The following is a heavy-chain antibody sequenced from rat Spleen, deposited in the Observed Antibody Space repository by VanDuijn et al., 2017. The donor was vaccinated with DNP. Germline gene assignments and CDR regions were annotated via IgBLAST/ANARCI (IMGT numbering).Heavy chain of an antibody. J-gene: IGHJ2*01. CDR1: GFTFSDYY. CDR3: ARWNSSGYYFDY. CDR2: IRYDGGST. V-gene: IGHV5-22*01. Sequence: EVQLVESGGGLVQPGRSLKLSCAASGFTFSDYYMAWVRQAPTKGLELVAYIRYDGGSTFYGDFVKGRFTISRDNAKSTLYLQMNSLRSEDMATYYCARWNSSGYYFDYWGQGVMVTVSS. D-gene: IGHD4-3*01.